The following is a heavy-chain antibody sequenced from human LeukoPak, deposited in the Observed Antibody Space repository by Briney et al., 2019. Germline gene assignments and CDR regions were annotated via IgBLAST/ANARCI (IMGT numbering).Heavy chain of an antibody. CDR2: ISPSGDIT. V-gene: IGHV3-23*01. CDR3: AKDDDWGRFKD. Sequence: GGSLRLSCAGSGFRFSRHGMNWVRQAPGKGLEWVSGISPSGDITYYTDSVRGRFTISRDNFRNTVSLQVNNLRVEDTAMYYCAKDDDWGRFKDWGQGTLVTVSS. J-gene: IGHJ1*01. D-gene: IGHD3-16*01. CDR1: GFRFSRHG.